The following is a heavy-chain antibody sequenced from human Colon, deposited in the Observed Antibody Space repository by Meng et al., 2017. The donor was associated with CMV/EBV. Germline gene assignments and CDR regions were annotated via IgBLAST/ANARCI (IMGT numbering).Heavy chain of an antibody. J-gene: IGHJ3*02. V-gene: IGHV1-18*01. Sequence: ASVKVSCKASGYRFTSYGIDWVRQAPGQGLEWMGWISVYHGDTAYAHKFQDRDTMTTDTSTGTAYMELRRLTSDDTADYYCARNYCSSVNCNLGDGLNMWGQGTRVTVSS. CDR3: ARNYCSSVNCNLGDGLNM. D-gene: IGHD2-2*01. CDR1: GYRFTSYG. CDR2: ISVYHGDT.